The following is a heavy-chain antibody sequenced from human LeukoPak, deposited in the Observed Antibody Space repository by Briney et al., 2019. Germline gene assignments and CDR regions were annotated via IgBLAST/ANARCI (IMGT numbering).Heavy chain of an antibody. CDR3: ARVRSSYYYESSGYYKYDAFDI. V-gene: IGHV3-7*03. CDR1: GFTFSNYW. Sequence: GGSLRLSCAASGFTFSNYWMSWVRQAPGKGLEWVANIKQEGSEKYYVDSVKGRFTISGDNAKNSLYLQMNSLRAEDTAVYYCARVRSSYYYESSGYYKYDAFDIWGQGTMVTVSS. CDR2: IKQEGSEK. D-gene: IGHD3-22*01. J-gene: IGHJ3*02.